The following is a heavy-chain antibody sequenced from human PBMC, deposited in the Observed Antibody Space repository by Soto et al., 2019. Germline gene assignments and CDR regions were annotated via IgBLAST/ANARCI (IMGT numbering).Heavy chain of an antibody. D-gene: IGHD2-15*01. Sequence: QVQLVQSGAEVKKPGASVKVSCKASGYTFTGYYMHWVRQAPGQGLEWMGWINPNSGGTNYAQKFQGWVTMTRDTSISTAYMELSRLRSDDTAVYYCARDLGFTPDPSGWDVWGQGTTFTVSS. CDR2: INPNSGGT. V-gene: IGHV1-2*04. CDR3: ARDLGFTPDPSGWDV. CDR1: GYTFTGYY. J-gene: IGHJ6*02.